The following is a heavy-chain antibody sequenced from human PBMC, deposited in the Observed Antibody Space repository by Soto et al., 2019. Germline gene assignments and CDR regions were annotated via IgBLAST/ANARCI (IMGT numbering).Heavy chain of an antibody. Sequence: PGGSLRLSCAASGFTISSYAMSWVRQAPGKGLEWVSAISGSGGSTYYADSVKGRFTISRDNSKNTLYLQMNSLRAEDTAVYYCAKDTTMVRGVIRPPYYFDYWGQGTLVPVSS. CDR3: AKDTTMVRGVIRPPYYFDY. V-gene: IGHV3-23*01. CDR2: ISGSGGST. D-gene: IGHD3-10*01. CDR1: GFTISSYA. J-gene: IGHJ4*02.